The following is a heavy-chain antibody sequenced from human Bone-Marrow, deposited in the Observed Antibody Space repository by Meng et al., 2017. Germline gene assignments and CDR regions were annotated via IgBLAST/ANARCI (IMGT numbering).Heavy chain of an antibody. CDR3: ARDSRTYYYDSSGYTFDY. Sequence: VALAESGPWLVTPPGTLSLTCAVSCGSISSSNWWSWGRQPPGKGLEWIGEIYHSGITNYNPSLKSRVTISVDKSKNQFSLKLSSVTAADTAVYYCARDSRTYYYDSSGYTFDYWGQGTLVTVSS. V-gene: IGHV4-4*03. CDR2: IYHSGIT. J-gene: IGHJ4*02. D-gene: IGHD3-22*01. CDR1: CGSISSSNW.